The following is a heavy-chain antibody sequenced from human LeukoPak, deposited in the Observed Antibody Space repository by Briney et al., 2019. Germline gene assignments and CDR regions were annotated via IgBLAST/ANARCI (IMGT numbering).Heavy chain of an antibody. V-gene: IGHV6-1*01. D-gene: IGHD6-19*01. Sequence: SQTLSLTSAISGDSGSSRSATWNWVRQSPSRGLEWLGRTYYRSKWYDDIAVYVKSRVSISADTSKNQFSLQLNSVTPEDTAVYYCARYNSDWTSFDYWGPGTLVTVSS. CDR2: TYYRSKWYD. J-gene: IGHJ4*02. CDR3: ARYNSDWTSFDY. CDR1: GDSGSSRSAT.